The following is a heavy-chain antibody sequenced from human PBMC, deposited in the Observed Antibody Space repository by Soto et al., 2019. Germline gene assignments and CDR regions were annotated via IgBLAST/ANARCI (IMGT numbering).Heavy chain of an antibody. Sequence: QVQLQQWGAGLLKPSETLSLTCAVYGGSFSGYYWSWIRQPPGKGLEWIGEVNHSGYTKYIPSLKSRVSISLDTSQHHFSLNFTSVTAADTAVYYGARGPGYCTGGSCYAVWFDSWGQGTMVTVSS. D-gene: IGHD2-15*01. V-gene: IGHV4-34*02. CDR2: VNHSGYT. CDR1: GGSFSGYY. CDR3: ARGPGYCTGGSCYAVWFDS. J-gene: IGHJ5*01.